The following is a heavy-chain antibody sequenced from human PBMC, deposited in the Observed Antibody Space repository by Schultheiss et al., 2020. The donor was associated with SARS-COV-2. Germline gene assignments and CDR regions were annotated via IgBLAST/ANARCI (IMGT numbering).Heavy chain of an antibody. V-gene: IGHV4-34*11. CDR3: ARVGAYYYGSGSYYNPDYFDY. Sequence: SETLSLTCAVYGGSFSGYYWGWIRQPPGKGLEWIGSIYYSGSTNYNPSLKRRVTISVDTSKNQFSLKLSSVTAADTAVYYCARVGAYYYGSGSYYNPDYFDYWGQGTLVTVSS. J-gene: IGHJ4*02. CDR2: IYYSGST. CDR1: GGSFSGYY. D-gene: IGHD3-10*01.